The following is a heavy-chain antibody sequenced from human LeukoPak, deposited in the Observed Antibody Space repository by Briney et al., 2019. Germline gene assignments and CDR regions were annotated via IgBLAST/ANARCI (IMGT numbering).Heavy chain of an antibody. Sequence: ASVKVSCKASGYTFTSYGISWVREAPGQGLEWMGWISAYNGNTNYAQKLQGRVTMTTDTSTSTAYMELRSLRSDDTAVYYCAGNTRDSSGSYLPYYFDYWGQGTLVTVSS. D-gene: IGHD3-22*01. V-gene: IGHV1-18*01. CDR1: GYTFTSYG. CDR3: AGNTRDSSGSYLPYYFDY. J-gene: IGHJ4*02. CDR2: ISAYNGNT.